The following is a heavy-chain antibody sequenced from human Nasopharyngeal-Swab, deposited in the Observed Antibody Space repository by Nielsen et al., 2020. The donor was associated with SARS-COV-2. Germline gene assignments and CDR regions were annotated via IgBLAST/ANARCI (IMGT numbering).Heavy chain of an antibody. CDR3: AKDTVAGTLDFDY. D-gene: IGHD6-19*01. V-gene: IGHV3-23*01. CDR1: GFTFSSYA. CDR2: ISGSGGST. J-gene: IGHJ4*02. Sequence: GESLKISCAASGFTFSSYAMSWVRQAPGKGLEWVSAISGSGGSTYYAGSVKGRFTISRDNSKNTLYLQMNSLRAEDTAVYYCAKDTVAGTLDFDYWGQGTLVTVSS.